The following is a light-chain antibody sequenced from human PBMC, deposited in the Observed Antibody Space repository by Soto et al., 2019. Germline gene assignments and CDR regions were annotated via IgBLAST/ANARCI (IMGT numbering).Light chain of an antibody. V-gene: IGLV1-40*01. CDR3: QSYDSSLSGYV. CDR2: ENN. J-gene: IGLJ1*01. CDR1: SSNIGAGYE. Sequence: QPVLTQPPSVSEAPGQRVTISCTGSSSNIGAGYEAHWYQQVPGTAPKLLIYENNNRPSGVPDRFSGSKSGTSASLAITGLQAEDEAEDYCQSYDSSLSGYVFGTGTKLTVL.